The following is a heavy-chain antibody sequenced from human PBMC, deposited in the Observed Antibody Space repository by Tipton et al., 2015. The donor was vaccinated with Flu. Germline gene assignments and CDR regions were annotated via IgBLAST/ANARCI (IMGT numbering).Heavy chain of an antibody. Sequence: LRLSCAVYGGSLSDYFWSWTRQPPGKGLEYIGEIDHSGSTTYNPSLKSRVTISIDTSKYQFSLWLISVTAADTAVYYCARHEWGSSSATFDTWGQGSLVTVSS. J-gene: IGHJ4*02. CDR3: ARHEWGSSSATFDT. CDR1: GGSLSDYF. CDR2: IDHSGST. D-gene: IGHD6-6*01. V-gene: IGHV4-34*01.